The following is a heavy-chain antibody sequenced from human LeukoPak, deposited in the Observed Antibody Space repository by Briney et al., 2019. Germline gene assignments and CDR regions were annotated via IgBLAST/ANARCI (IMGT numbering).Heavy chain of an antibody. CDR2: INHSGST. V-gene: IGHV4-34*01. Sequence: PSETLSLTCAVYGGSFSGYYWSWIRQPPGKGLEWIGEINHSGSTNYNPSLKSRVTISVDTSKNQFSLKLSSVTAADTAVYYCASTNPDDYGDYVVFDYWGQGTLATVSS. CDR1: GGSFSGYY. CDR3: ASTNPDDYGDYVVFDY. D-gene: IGHD4-17*01. J-gene: IGHJ4*02.